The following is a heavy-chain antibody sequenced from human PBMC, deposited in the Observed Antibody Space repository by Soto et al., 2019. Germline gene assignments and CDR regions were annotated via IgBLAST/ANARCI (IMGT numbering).Heavy chain of an antibody. CDR1: GGSIRTYY. J-gene: IGHJ4*02. D-gene: IGHD3-22*01. Sequence: SETLSLTCGVSGGSIRTYYWSWIRQPPGKGLEWIGYIYYSGSTNYNPSLKSRVTISVDTSKKEVSLKLSSVTAADTAVYYCARSGKGRVSYYYDSSGYYYFDYWGQGTLVTVSS. CDR3: ARSGKGRVSYYYDSSGYYYFDY. V-gene: IGHV4-59*08. CDR2: IYYSGST.